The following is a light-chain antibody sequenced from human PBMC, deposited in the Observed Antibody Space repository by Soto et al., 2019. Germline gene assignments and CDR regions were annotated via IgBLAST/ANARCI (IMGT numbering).Light chain of an antibody. J-gene: IGLJ2*01. V-gene: IGLV2-14*01. CDR3: SSYTSSSTPVV. CDR1: SSDVGGYHY. Sequence: QSALTQPASVSGSPGQSIPISCTGTSSDVGGYHYVSWYQQHPGKAPKLMIYDVSNRPSGVSNRFSGSKSGNTASLTISGLQAEDEAEYYCSSYTSSSTPVVFGGGTKVTFL. CDR2: DVS.